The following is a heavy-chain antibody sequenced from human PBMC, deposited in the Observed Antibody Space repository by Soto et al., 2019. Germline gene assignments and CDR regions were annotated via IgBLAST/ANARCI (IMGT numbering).Heavy chain of an antibody. CDR3: ATAGGTVIALNWFDP. J-gene: IGHJ5*02. Sequence: SVKASCKASGGTFANTALSWVRQAPGQGLEWMGGIIPIFPTPDYAQKFQGRVTITADKSTSTAYMELSSLRSEDTAVYYCATAGGTVIALNWFDPWAQGTLVTVSS. CDR2: IIPIFPTP. V-gene: IGHV1-69*06. D-gene: IGHD3-22*01. CDR1: GGTFANTA.